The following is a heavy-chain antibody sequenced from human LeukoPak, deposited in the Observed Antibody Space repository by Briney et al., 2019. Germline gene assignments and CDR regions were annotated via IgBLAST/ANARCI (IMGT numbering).Heavy chain of an antibody. D-gene: IGHD2-2*01. CDR1: GFTFSSYT. CDR2: ISDSSYYI. Sequence: GGSLRLSCAASGFTFSSYTMNWVRQAPGMGLEWVSSISDSSYYIYYADSVRGRFTVSRDNAKNSLYLQMNGLRAEDTAVYYCARRKNVVVVPGTMGYYLDVWGKGTTVTVSS. V-gene: IGHV3-21*01. J-gene: IGHJ6*03. CDR3: ARRKNVVVVPGTMGYYLDV.